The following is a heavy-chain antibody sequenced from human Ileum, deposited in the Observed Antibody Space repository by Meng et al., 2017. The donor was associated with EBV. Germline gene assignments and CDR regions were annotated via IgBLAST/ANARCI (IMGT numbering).Heavy chain of an antibody. CDR1: GGSLSGYY. Sequence: QVYLQQWGAGPLKPSETLSLTFAVYGGSLSGYYWSWIRQFPGKGLEWIGEINHGGSLNYNPSLKRRVTISIDTSKSHLSLRLTSVTAADTALYYCARGRTDYDWGSYPFNNHFDPWGQGALVTVSS. V-gene: IGHV4-34*02. CDR2: INHGGSL. J-gene: IGHJ5*02. D-gene: IGHD3-16*02. CDR3: ARGRTDYDWGSYPFNNHFDP.